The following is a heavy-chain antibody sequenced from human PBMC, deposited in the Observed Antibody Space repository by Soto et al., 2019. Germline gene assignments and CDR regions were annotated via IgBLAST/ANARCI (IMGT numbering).Heavy chain of an antibody. J-gene: IGHJ6*02. D-gene: IGHD2-21*02. CDR3: AREDDGGDRDYYGLDV. CDR1: GGSISSDHYH. CDR2: IHYSGSI. V-gene: IGHV4-30-4*01. Sequence: QVQLQESGPGLVRPSQTLSLTCTVSGGSISSDHYHWTWIRQPPGKGLEWIGYIHYSGSIYYNPSLQCRVTMSVDTSKILFSLKLSSVTAADTAVYFCAREDDGGDRDYYGLDVWGQGTTVTVSS.